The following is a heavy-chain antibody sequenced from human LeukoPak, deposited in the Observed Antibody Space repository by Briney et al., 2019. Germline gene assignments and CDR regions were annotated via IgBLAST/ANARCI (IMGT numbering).Heavy chain of an antibody. CDR1: GFTFSNSW. D-gene: IGHD6-19*01. Sequence: PGGSLRLSCAASGFTFSNSWLGWVRQAPGKGLEWVGRIKSKTDGWTTDYAAHVKGIFNISRDDSKNTLYLQMNSLKTKDTAVYYCTTLQSARLDYYYMDVWGKGTTVTVSS. J-gene: IGHJ6*03. CDR2: IKSKTDGWTT. CDR3: TTLQSARLDYYYMDV. V-gene: IGHV3-15*01.